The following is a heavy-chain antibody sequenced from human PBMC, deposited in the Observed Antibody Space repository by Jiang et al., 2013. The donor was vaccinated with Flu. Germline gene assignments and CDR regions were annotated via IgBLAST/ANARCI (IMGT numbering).Heavy chain of an antibody. CDR2: INANTGNP. Sequence: QSGSELKNPGASVNVSCKASGYTFTGYAIHWVRQAPGEGLEWMGWINANTGNPTYAQGFAGRFVFSLDTSVSTAFLQISSLKAEDTAVYYCARGPNLHNLGSGWYCNYWGQGTRVTVSS. CDR3: ARGPNLHNLGSGWYCNY. D-gene: IGHD6-19*01. V-gene: IGHV7-4-1*02. CDR1: GYTFTGYA. J-gene: IGHJ4*02.